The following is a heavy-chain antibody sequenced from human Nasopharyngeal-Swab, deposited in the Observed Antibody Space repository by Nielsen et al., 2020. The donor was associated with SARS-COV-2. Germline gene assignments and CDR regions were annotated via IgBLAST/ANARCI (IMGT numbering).Heavy chain of an antibody. V-gene: IGHV4-34*01. CDR1: SGSLSDYH. CDR3: AGHPADFDY. J-gene: IGHJ4*02. Sequence: SETLSLTCAVYSGSLSDYHWSWIRQPPGKGLEWIGEMKPSGRTNYNPSLKSRVAISIDTSKNQFFLNLRSVTAADTAVFYCAGHPADFDYWGQGTLVTVSS. CDR2: MKPSGRT.